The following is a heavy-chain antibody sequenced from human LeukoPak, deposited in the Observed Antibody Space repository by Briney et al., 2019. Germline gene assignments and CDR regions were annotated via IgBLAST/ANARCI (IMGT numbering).Heavy chain of an antibody. CDR1: GFSLSIFG. D-gene: IGHD3-3*01. V-gene: IGHV3-30*02. J-gene: IGHJ5*02. CDR2: IRDDERDK. CDR3: ATSVAGSDLGSGP. Sequence: GGSLRLSCAASGFSLSIFGIHWVRQAPGKGLEWVAFIRDDERDKLYADSVKGRFTISRDNSKNTLHLQMNSLRDEDTALYYCATSVAGSDLGSGPWGQGTLVTVSS.